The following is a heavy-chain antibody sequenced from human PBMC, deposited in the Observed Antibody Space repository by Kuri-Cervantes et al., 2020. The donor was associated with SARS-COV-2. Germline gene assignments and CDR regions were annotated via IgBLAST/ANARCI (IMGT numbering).Heavy chain of an antibody. J-gene: IGHJ4*02. CDR1: GFTFSSYA. V-gene: IGHV3-64D*06. CDR2: ISSNGGST. CDR3: ARVSRSGYLDY. D-gene: IGHD3-3*01. Sequence: GGSLRLPCSASGFTFSSYAMHWVRQAPGKGLEYVSAISSNGGSTYYADSVKGRFTISRDNSKNTLYLQMSSLRAEDTAVYYCARVSRSGYLDYWGQGTLVTVSS.